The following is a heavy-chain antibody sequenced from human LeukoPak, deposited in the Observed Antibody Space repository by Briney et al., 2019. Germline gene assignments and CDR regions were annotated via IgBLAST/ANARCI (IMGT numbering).Heavy chain of an antibody. Sequence: GGSLRLSCVASGFTFSNYGMHWVRQAPGKGLEWVAFIRYDGSIKYYADSVKGRFTISRDNSKNTLYLQMNSLRAEDTAVYYCAKEEYISSWYPSDYWGQGTLVTVSS. D-gene: IGHD6-13*01. CDR1: GFTFSNYG. CDR3: AKEEYISSWYPSDY. J-gene: IGHJ4*02. V-gene: IGHV3-30*02. CDR2: IRYDGSIK.